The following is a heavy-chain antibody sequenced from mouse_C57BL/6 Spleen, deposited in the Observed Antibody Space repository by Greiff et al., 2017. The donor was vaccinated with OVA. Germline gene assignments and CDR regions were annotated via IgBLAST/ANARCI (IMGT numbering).Heavy chain of an antibody. J-gene: IGHJ4*01. V-gene: IGHV5-12*01. CDR1: GFTFSDYY. D-gene: IGHD3-3*01. CDR3: ARGPGRGYAMDY. Sequence: EVHLVESGGGLVQPGGSLKLSCAASGFTFSDYYMYWVRQTPEKRLEWVAYISNGGGSTYYPETVKGRFTISRDNAKNTLYLQMSRLKSEDTAMYYCARGPGRGYAMDYWGQGTSVTVSS. CDR2: ISNGGGST.